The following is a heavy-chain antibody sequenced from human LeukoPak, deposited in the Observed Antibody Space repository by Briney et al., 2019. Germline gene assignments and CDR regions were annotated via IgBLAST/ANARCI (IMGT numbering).Heavy chain of an antibody. CDR1: GFTFSSYS. D-gene: IGHD3-22*01. CDR2: ITGSSTYI. Sequence: GGSLRLSCAASGFTFSSYSMNWVRQAPGKGLEWVSTITGSSTYIYYPDSLKGRFTISRDNAKNSLYLQMNSLRAEDTAVYYCAREYYYDSSGYFFDYWGQGTLVTVSS. J-gene: IGHJ4*02. CDR3: AREYYYDSSGYFFDY. V-gene: IGHV3-21*01.